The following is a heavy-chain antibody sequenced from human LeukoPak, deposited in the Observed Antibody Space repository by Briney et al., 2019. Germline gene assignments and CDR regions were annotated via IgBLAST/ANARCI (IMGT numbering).Heavy chain of an antibody. CDR3: ARGSYYGSGSFFY. D-gene: IGHD3-10*01. Sequence: GGSLRLSCVASGFTFSSYAMHWVRQAPGKGLEYVSAISSNGGSTYYANSVKGRFTISRDNSKNTLYLQMGSLRAEDMAVYYCARGSYYGSGSFFYWGQGTLVTVSS. J-gene: IGHJ4*02. CDR1: GFTFSSYA. CDR2: ISSNGGST. V-gene: IGHV3-64*01.